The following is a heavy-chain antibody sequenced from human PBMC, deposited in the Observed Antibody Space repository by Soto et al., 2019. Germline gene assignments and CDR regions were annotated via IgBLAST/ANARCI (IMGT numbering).Heavy chain of an antibody. CDR2: INAGNGNT. V-gene: IGHV1-3*01. CDR3: ARGGEQLVPRYYYYGMDV. Sequence: ASVKVSCKASGYTFTSYAMHWVRQAPGQRLEWMGWINAGNGNTKYSQKIQGRVTITRDTSASTAYMELSSMRSEDTTVYYCARGGEQLVPRYYYYGMDVWGQGTTVTVSS. J-gene: IGHJ6*02. D-gene: IGHD6-13*01. CDR1: GYTFTSYA.